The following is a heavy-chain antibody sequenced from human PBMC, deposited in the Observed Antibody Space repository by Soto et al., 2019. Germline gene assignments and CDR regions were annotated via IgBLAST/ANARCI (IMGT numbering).Heavy chain of an antibody. D-gene: IGHD3-22*01. CDR3: ASHYYDSSGYYSFLDY. CDR1: GYSFTSYW. Sequence: RGESLKISCKGSGYSFTSYWISWVRQMPGKGLEWMGRIDPSDSYTNYSPSFQGHVTISADKSISTAYLQWSSLKASDTAMYYCASHYYDSSGYYSFLDYWGQGTLVTVSS. J-gene: IGHJ4*02. V-gene: IGHV5-10-1*01. CDR2: IDPSDSYT.